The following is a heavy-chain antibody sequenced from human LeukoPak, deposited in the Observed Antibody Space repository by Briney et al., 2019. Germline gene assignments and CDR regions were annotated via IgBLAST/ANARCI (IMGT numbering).Heavy chain of an antibody. V-gene: IGHV1-46*01. Sequence: NPSGGSTSYAQKFQGRVTMTRDTSTSTVYMELSSLRSEDTAVYYCAREPMGIAAAGSGYFDYWGQGTLVTVSS. CDR2: NPSGGST. CDR3: AREPMGIAAAGSGYFDY. D-gene: IGHD6-13*01. J-gene: IGHJ4*02.